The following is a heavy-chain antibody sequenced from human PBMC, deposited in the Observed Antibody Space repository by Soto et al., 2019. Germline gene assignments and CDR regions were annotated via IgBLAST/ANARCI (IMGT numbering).Heavy chain of an antibody. CDR3: TRAGGSYYFDF. D-gene: IGHD3-10*01. J-gene: IGHJ4*02. V-gene: IGHV3-7*01. Sequence: EVQLVESGGGLVLPGGSLRLSCAASGFTFSSLWMSWVRQAPGKGLEWVANIKPDGSDQYYVDSVKGRFTISRDNARNSLYLQMNSLRGDDTAVYYCTRAGGSYYFDFWGQGTLSPSPQ. CDR2: IKPDGSDQ. CDR1: GFTFSSLW.